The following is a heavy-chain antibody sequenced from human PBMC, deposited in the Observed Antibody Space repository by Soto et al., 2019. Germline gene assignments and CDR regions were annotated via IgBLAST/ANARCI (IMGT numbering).Heavy chain of an antibody. Sequence: QVQLVESGGGMVQPGRSLRLSCAASGFTFSTYGMHWVRQAPGKGLEWVALISYDGNNKYYSDSVQGRFTISRDDSKNTLYLQMNSLQAEDTAVYHCAKELRDSASGDYPFDIWGQGTMVTVSS. V-gene: IGHV3-30*18. D-gene: IGHD3-10*01. CDR1: GFTFSTYG. CDR3: AKELRDSASGDYPFDI. J-gene: IGHJ3*02. CDR2: ISYDGNNK.